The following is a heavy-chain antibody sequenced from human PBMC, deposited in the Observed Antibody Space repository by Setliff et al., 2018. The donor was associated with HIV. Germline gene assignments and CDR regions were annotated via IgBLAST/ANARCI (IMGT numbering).Heavy chain of an antibody. J-gene: IGHJ4*02. CDR1: RFTFSNYW. V-gene: IGHV3-7*03. D-gene: IGHD6-6*01. CDR2: IKADGSEK. CDR3: ARGHYSSASG. Sequence: PRGSLKISCTASRFTFSNYWMNWVRQAPGKGLEWVANIKADGSEKYYVDSVKGRFTISRDNAKKSLFLQMNSLRAEDTAVYYCARGHYSSASGWGQGTLVTVSS.